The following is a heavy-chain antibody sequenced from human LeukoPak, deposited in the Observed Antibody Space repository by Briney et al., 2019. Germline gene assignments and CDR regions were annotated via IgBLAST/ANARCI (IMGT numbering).Heavy chain of an antibody. CDR3: AKGRYYVSKSDSLDY. Sequence: GGSPRLSCGASGFTFSSYAMSWVRQAPGKGLEWVSVISGSGGSTNYADSVKGRFTISRDNSKNTLYLQMNSLRAEDTAAYYCAKGRYYVSKSDSLDYWGQGTLVTVSS. D-gene: IGHD3-10*01. CDR1: GFTFSSYA. V-gene: IGHV3-23*01. CDR2: ISGSGGST. J-gene: IGHJ4*02.